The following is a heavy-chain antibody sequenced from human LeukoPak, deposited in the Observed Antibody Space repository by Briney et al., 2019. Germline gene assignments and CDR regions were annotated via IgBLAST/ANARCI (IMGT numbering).Heavy chain of an antibody. J-gene: IGHJ5*02. CDR1: GYTFTGYY. Sequence: ASVKVSCKASGYTFTGYYMHWVRQAPGQGLEWMGWINPNSGGTNYAQKFQGRVTMTRDTSISTAYMELSRLRSDDTAVYYCARSTPGIAAAGTRDNWFDPWGQGTLVTVSS. CDR3: ARSTPGIAAAGTRDNWFDP. V-gene: IGHV1-2*02. D-gene: IGHD6-13*01. CDR2: INPNSGGT.